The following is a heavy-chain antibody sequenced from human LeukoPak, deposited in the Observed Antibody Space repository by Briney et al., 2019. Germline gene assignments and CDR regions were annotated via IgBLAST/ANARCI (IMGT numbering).Heavy chain of an antibody. CDR2: ISSRGGAI. D-gene: IGHD3-22*01. CDR1: GFTFSNYE. V-gene: IGHV3-48*03. CDR3: ARGYYDSSGYSDAFDI. J-gene: IGHJ3*02. Sequence: QPGGSLRLSCAASGFTFSNYEMNWVRQAPGKGLEWVSYISSRGGAIYYADSVKGRFTISRDNAKNSLYLQMDSLRAEDTAVYYCARGYYDSSGYSDAFDIWGQGTMVTVSS.